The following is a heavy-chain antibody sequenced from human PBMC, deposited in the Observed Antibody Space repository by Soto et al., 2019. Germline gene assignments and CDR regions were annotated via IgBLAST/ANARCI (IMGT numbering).Heavy chain of an antibody. Sequence: SETLSLTCAVYGGSFSGYYWSWIRQPPGKGLEWIGEINHSGSTNYNPSLKSRVTISVDTSKNQFSLKLSSVTAADTAVYYCARVGARRIIAAAGLYYYYYMDVWGKGTTVTV. D-gene: IGHD6-13*01. CDR3: ARVGARRIIAAAGLYYYYYMDV. CDR2: INHSGST. V-gene: IGHV4-34*01. CDR1: GGSFSGYY. J-gene: IGHJ6*03.